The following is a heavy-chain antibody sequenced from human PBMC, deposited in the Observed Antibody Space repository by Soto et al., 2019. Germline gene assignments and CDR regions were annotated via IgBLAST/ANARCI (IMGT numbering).Heavy chain of an antibody. CDR3: AREKAAAAFDP. J-gene: IGHJ5*02. Sequence: QVQLVQSGAEVKKPGASVKVSCKASGYTFTSYYMHWVRQAPGQGLEWMGIINPSGGSTSYAQKFQGRVTMARDTSRSTVYMELSSLRSEDTAVYYCAREKAAAAFDPWGQGTLVTVSS. D-gene: IGHD6-13*01. CDR1: GYTFTSYY. V-gene: IGHV1-46*01. CDR2: INPSGGST.